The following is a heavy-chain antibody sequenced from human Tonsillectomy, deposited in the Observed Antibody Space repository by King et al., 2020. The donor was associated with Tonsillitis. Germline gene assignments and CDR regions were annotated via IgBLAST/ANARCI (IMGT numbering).Heavy chain of an antibody. CDR2: INPNSGGT. V-gene: IGHV1-2*02. CDR1: GYTFSGYY. J-gene: IGHJ4*02. CDR3: ARDGTVRSSAWYAG. D-gene: IGHD6-19*01. Sequence: QLVQSGAEVKKPGASVKVSCKASGYTFSGYYIHWVRQAPGRGLEWMGWINPNSGGTTTAQNFQGRVTMTRDTSISTAYMELSRLRSDDTAVYYCARDGTVRSSAWYAGWGQGTLVTVSS.